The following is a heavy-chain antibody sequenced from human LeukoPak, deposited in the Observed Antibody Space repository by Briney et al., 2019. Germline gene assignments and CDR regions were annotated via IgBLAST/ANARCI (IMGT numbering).Heavy chain of an antibody. CDR1: GFTFSSYG. Sequence: PGRSVRLSCAASGFTFSSYGMHWVRQAPGKGLEWVAVISHDGSDSHYADSVKGRFTISRDNSKNTVYLQMSSLRPEDTAVYFCAKELYFGSGSYPDYWGQGTLVRVSS. CDR3: AKELYFGSGSYPDY. V-gene: IGHV3-30*18. D-gene: IGHD3-10*01. CDR2: ISHDGSDS. J-gene: IGHJ4*02.